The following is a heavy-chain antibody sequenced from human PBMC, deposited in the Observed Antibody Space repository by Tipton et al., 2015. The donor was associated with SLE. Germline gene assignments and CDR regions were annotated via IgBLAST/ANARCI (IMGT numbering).Heavy chain of an antibody. CDR2: INHSGST. CDR1: GGSFSGYY. Sequence: TLSLTCAVYGGSFSGYYWSWIRQPPGKGLEWIGEINHSGSTNYNPSLKSRVTISVDTSKNQFSLKLSSVTAADTAVYYCAGERREGKLGVDYWGQGTLVTVSS. D-gene: IGHD7-27*01. V-gene: IGHV4-34*01. J-gene: IGHJ4*02. CDR3: AGERREGKLGVDY.